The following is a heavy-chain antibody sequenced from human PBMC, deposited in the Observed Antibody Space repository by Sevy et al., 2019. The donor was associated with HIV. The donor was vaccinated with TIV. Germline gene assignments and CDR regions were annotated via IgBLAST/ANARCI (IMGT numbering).Heavy chain of an antibody. CDR3: ARGAGDNAFDI. Sequence: GGSLRLSCAASGFTFSSYGMHWVRQAPGKGLEWVAVIGFDGSNKYYADSVKGRFTISRDNSKNTLYLQMNSLRAEETAVYYGARGAGDNAFDIWGQGTMVTVSS. V-gene: IGHV3-33*01. CDR2: IGFDGSNK. CDR1: GFTFSSYG. J-gene: IGHJ3*02. D-gene: IGHD7-27*01.